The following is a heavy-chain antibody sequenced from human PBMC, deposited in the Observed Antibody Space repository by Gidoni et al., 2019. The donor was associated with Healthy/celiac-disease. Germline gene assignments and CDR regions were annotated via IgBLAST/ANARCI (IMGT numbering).Heavy chain of an antibody. J-gene: IGHJ3*02. CDR1: GFTFSSYS. CDR3: AREHSSPIAFDI. D-gene: IGHD6-13*01. Sequence: EVQLVESGGGLVKPGGSLRLSCAASGFTFSSYSMNWVRQAPGKGLEWVSSISSSSSYIYYADSVKGRFTISRDNAKNSLYLQMNSLRAEDTAVYYCAREHSSPIAFDIWGQGTMVTVSS. V-gene: IGHV3-21*01. CDR2: ISSSSSYI.